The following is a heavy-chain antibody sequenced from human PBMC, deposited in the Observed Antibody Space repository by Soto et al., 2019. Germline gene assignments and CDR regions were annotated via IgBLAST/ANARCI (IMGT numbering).Heavy chain of an antibody. CDR3: ARGKDIVLVPAATTFDY. CDR2: ISYDGSNK. V-gene: IGHV3-30-3*01. Sequence: GGSLRLSCAASGFTFSSYAMHWVRQAPGKGLEWVAVISYDGSNKYYADSVKGRFTISRDNSKNTLYLQMNSLRAEDTAVYYCARGKDIVLVPAATTFDYWGQGTLVTVSS. J-gene: IGHJ4*02. CDR1: GFTFSSYA. D-gene: IGHD2-2*01.